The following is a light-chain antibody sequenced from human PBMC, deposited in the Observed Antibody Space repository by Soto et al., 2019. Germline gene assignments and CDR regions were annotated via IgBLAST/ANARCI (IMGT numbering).Light chain of an antibody. J-gene: IGKJ1*01. CDR3: QQYNNWPLT. V-gene: IGKV1-9*01. CDR1: QGISSY. Sequence: ASVGDRFTITGRASQGISSYLAWYQQKPGKAPKLLISTASTLQSGVPSRFSGSGSGTEFTLTISSLQSEDFAVYYCQQYNNWPLTFGQGTKVDIK. CDR2: TAS.